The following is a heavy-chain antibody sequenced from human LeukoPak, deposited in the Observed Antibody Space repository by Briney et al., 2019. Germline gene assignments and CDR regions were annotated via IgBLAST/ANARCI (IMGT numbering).Heavy chain of an antibody. CDR1: GGSISTYY. V-gene: IGHV4-59*01. CDR2: IYYRVTS. D-gene: IGHD3-10*01. CDR3: ARAVGGDGSGSL. Sequence: SETLSLTCTVSGGSISTYYWSWIRQPPGKGLEWIGYIYYRVTSDYNPSLKSRVTMSVDMSTRQISLKLSSVTAADTAVYYCARAVGGDGSGSLWGPGTLVTVSS. J-gene: IGHJ4*02.